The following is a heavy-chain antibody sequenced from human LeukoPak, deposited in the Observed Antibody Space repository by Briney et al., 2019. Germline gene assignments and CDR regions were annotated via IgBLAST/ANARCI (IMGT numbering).Heavy chain of an antibody. CDR2: INHSGST. Sequence: SETLSLTCAVYGGSFSGYYWSWIRHPPGKGLEWIGEINHSGSTNYNPSLKSRVTISVDTSKNQFSLKLSSVTAADTAVYYCARGGKYWGQGTLVTVSS. D-gene: IGHD4-23*01. CDR3: ARGGKY. V-gene: IGHV4-34*01. J-gene: IGHJ4*02. CDR1: GGSFSGYY.